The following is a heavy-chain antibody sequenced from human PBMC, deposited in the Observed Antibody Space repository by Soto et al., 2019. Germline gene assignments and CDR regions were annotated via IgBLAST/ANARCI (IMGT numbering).Heavy chain of an antibody. CDR2: IWNDGSNK. J-gene: IGHJ4*02. Sequence: QVQLVESGGGVVQPWRSLKLSCAASGFIFGRFGMHWVRQPPGKGLEWVAVIWNDGSNKLYADSVQGRFTISRDNSKNKLYLEMDSLRAEDTAVYYCARDHASGCGDSVPAGFGYWGQGTLVTVSS. V-gene: IGHV3-33*01. CDR3: ARDHASGCGDSVPAGFGY. CDR1: GFIFGRFG. D-gene: IGHD2-21*02.